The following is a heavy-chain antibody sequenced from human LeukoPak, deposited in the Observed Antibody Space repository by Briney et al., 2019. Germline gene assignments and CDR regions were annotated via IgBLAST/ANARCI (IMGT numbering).Heavy chain of an antibody. Sequence: PSETLSLTCAVYGGSFSGYYWSWIRQPPGKGLEWIGEINHSGGTNYNPSLKSRVTISVDTSKNQFSLKLSSVTAADTAVYYCARPGSWYRGRAFDIWGQGTMVTVSS. CDR2: INHSGGT. V-gene: IGHV4-34*01. CDR3: ARPGSWYRGRAFDI. D-gene: IGHD6-13*01. J-gene: IGHJ3*02. CDR1: GGSFSGYY.